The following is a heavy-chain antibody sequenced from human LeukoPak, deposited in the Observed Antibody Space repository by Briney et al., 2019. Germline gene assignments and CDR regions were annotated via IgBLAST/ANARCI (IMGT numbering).Heavy chain of an antibody. J-gene: IGHJ4*02. Sequence: GGSPRLSCAASGFTFSSYAMHWVRQAPGKGLEWVAVISYDGSNKYYADSVKGRFTISRDNSKNTLYLQMNSLRAEDTAVYYCARVLYYYDSSADFDYWGQGTLVTVSS. CDR2: ISYDGSNK. CDR1: GFTFSSYA. CDR3: ARVLYYYDSSADFDY. D-gene: IGHD3-22*01. V-gene: IGHV3-30-3*01.